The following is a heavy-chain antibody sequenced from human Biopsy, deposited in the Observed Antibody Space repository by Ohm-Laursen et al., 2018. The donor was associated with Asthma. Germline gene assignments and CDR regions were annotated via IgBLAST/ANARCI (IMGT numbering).Heavy chain of an antibody. CDR2: IYSGGGT. Sequence: SLRLSCSASGFTVSTNGMSWVRQPPGKGLEWVSVIYSGGGTYYAGSVQGRVTISRDNSKNTLSLQMNSLRAEDTAVYYCARAYGGSFFSGSFDIWGQGTTVAVSS. D-gene: IGHD4-23*01. CDR1: GFTVSTNG. V-gene: IGHV3-53*01. J-gene: IGHJ3*02. CDR3: ARAYGGSFFSGSFDI.